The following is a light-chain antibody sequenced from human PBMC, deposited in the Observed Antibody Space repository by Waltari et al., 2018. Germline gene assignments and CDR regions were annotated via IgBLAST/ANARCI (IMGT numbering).Light chain of an antibody. J-gene: IGKJ2*01. CDR3: QQSFSTPYT. CDR2: AAS. CDR1: QSISTS. Sequence: DIQMTQSPSSLSASVGDRITITCRASQSISTSLNWYQQKPGTAPKLLIYAASSLQSGVHSRFSGRGSGTDFTLTISSVQHGDFATYCCQQSFSTPYTFGQGTKLGIK. V-gene: IGKV1-39*01.